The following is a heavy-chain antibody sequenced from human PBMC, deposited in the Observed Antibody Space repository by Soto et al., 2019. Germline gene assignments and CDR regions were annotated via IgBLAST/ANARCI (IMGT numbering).Heavy chain of an antibody. CDR3: AREDRDWYGYYYYGMDV. CDR1: GYTFTSYG. V-gene: IGHV1-18*01. D-gene: IGHD3-9*01. Sequence: EASVKGSCQASGYTFTSYGISWVRQAPGQGLEWMGWISAYNGNTNYAQKLQGRVTMTTDTSTSTAYMELRSLRSDDTAVYYCAREDRDWYGYYYYGMDVWGQGTTVTVSS. CDR2: ISAYNGNT. J-gene: IGHJ6*02.